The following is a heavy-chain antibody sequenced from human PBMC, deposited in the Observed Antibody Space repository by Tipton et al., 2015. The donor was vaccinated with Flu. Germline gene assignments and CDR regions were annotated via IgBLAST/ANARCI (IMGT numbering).Heavy chain of an antibody. Sequence: LRLSCTVSGGSISSSGYYWGWIRQPPGKGLEWIGSIYYSGSTYYNPSLKSRVTISVDTSKNQFSLKLSSVTAADTAVYYCASIIAVAGTSRFDYWGQGTLVTVSS. CDR3: ASIIAVAGTSRFDY. V-gene: IGHV4-39*01. J-gene: IGHJ4*02. CDR2: IYYSGST. CDR1: GGSISSSGYY. D-gene: IGHD6-19*01.